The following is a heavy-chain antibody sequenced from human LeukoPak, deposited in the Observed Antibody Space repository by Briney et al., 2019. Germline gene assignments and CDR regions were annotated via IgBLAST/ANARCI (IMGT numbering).Heavy chain of an antibody. D-gene: IGHD3-10*02. Sequence: GGSLRLSCAASGFTFSSYSMNWVRQAPGKGLEWVSSISSSSSYIYYADSVKGRFTISRDNAKNSLYLQMNSLRAEDTAVYYCARDGTPSNYYVRVSVRDWGQGTLVTVSS. CDR1: GFTFSSYS. CDR2: ISSSSSYI. CDR3: ARDGTPSNYYVRVSVRD. V-gene: IGHV3-21*01. J-gene: IGHJ4*02.